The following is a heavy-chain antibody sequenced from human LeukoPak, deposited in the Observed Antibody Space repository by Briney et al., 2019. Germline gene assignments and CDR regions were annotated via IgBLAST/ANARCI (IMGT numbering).Heavy chain of an antibody. CDR1: GYSISSGYY. J-gene: IGHJ4*02. CDR3: ARGEAVAEFDY. CDR2: IKQDGSEK. D-gene: IGHD6-19*01. V-gene: IGHV3-7*01. Sequence: GTLSLTCTVSGYSISSGYYWGWVRQAPGKGLEWVANIKQDGSEKYYVDSVKGRFTISRDNARNSLYLQMNSLRAEDTAVYYCARGEAVAEFDYWGQGTLVTVSS.